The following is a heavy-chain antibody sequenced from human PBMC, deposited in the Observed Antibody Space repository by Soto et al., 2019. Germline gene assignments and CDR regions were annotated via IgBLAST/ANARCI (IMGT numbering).Heavy chain of an antibody. V-gene: IGHV3-9*01. Sequence: GGSLRLSCAASGFTFDDYAMHWVRQAPGKSLEWVSGISWNSGSIGYADSVKGRFTISRGNAKNTLYLQMNSLRAEDTALYCCAKDYSRYDFWSGYYGAYYYYGMDVWVQGTTVTVSS. CDR2: ISWNSGSI. CDR1: GFTFDDYA. CDR3: AKDYSRYDFWSGYYGAYYYYGMDV. J-gene: IGHJ6*02. D-gene: IGHD3-3*01.